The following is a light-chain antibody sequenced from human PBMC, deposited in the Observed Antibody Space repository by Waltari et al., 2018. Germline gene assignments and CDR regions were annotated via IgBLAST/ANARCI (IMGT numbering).Light chain of an antibody. V-gene: IGLV2-23*02. Sequence: QSALTQPASVSGSPGQSITISCTGTSSDVGNYNLVSWYQQHPDKAPKLMIYGVSKRPSGVSNRFSGSKSGNTASLTISGLQAEDEADYYCCSYAGTSYVFGTGTKVTVL. CDR3: CSYAGTSYV. CDR2: GVS. J-gene: IGLJ1*01. CDR1: SSDVGNYNL.